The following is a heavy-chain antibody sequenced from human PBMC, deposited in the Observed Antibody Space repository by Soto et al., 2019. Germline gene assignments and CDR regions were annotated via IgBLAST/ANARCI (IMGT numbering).Heavy chain of an antibody. D-gene: IGHD6-13*01. Sequence: EVQLEESGGGLVQPGGSLRLSCAASGFTFSSYWMTWVRQAPGKGLEWVANIKEDGSEQYQVDSVKGRFTFSRDNAKKTLYLQMNSLRVEDTAVYYCARLTAAGGVDQFDYWGKGTLVTVSS. CDR2: IKEDGSEQ. V-gene: IGHV3-7*05. CDR1: GFTFSSYW. CDR3: ARLTAAGGVDQFDY. J-gene: IGHJ4*02.